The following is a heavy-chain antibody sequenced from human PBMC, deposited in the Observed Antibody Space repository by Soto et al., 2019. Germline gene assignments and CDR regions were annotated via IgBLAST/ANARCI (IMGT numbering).Heavy chain of an antibody. CDR3: ARAQSMVRGVTEYNWFDP. V-gene: IGHV4-4*02. J-gene: IGHJ5*02. CDR2: IYHSGST. CDR1: SGSISSSNW. D-gene: IGHD3-10*01. Sequence: SETLSLTCAVSSGSISSSNWWSWVRQPPGKGLEWIGEIYHSGSTNYNPSLKSRVTISVDKSKNQFSLKLSSVTAADTAVYYCARAQSMVRGVTEYNWFDPWGQGTLVT.